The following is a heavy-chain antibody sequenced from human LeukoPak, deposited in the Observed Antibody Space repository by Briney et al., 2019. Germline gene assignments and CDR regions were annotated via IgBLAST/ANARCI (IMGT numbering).Heavy chain of an antibody. D-gene: IGHD3-10*01. J-gene: IGHJ5*02. Sequence: ASVKVSCKASGYTFTSYYMHWVRQAPGQGLEWMGIINPSGGSTSYAQKFQGRVTMTRDTSTSTVYMELSSLRSEDTAVCYCARGYGSGSYANNWFDPWGQGTLVTVSS. CDR1: GYTFTSYY. V-gene: IGHV1-46*01. CDR3: ARGYGSGSYANNWFDP. CDR2: INPSGGST.